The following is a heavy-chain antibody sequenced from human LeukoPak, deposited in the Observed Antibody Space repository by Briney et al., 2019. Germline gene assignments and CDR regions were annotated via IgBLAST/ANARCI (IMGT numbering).Heavy chain of an antibody. Sequence: GGSLRLSCAASGFTFSSYAMSWVRQAPGKGLEWVSAISGSGGSTYYADSVKGRFTISRDNSKNTLYLQMNSLRAEDTAVYYCAKDEGWFWNFVSASFDYWGQGTLVTVSS. V-gene: IGHV3-23*01. CDR1: GFTFSSYA. CDR2: ISGSGGST. D-gene: IGHD1-7*01. J-gene: IGHJ4*02. CDR3: AKDEGWFWNFVSASFDY.